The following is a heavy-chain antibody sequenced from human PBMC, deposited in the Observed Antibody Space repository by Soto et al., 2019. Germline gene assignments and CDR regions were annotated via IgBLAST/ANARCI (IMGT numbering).Heavy chain of an antibody. V-gene: IGHV3-33*01. CDR2: IWYDGSNK. D-gene: IGHD6-19*01. J-gene: IGHJ4*02. CDR3: ARDARIAVAGTDCYFDY. Sequence: PGGSLRLSCAASGFTFSSYGMHWVRQAPGKGLEWVAVIWYDGSNKYYADSVKGRFTISRDNSKNTLYLQMNSLRAEDTAVYYCARDARIAVAGTDCYFDYWGQGTLVTVSS. CDR1: GFTFSSYG.